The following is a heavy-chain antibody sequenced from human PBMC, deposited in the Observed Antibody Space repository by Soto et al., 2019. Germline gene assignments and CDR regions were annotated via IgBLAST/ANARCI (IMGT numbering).Heavy chain of an antibody. CDR3: ARAIHEVSRGPVYYYYYYMDV. CDR1: GYTFTSYD. J-gene: IGHJ6*03. Sequence: GASVKVSCKASGYTFTSYDINWVRQATGQGLEWMGWMNPNSGNTGYAQKFQGRVTMTRNTSISTAYMELSSLRSEDTAVYYCARAIHEVSRGPVYYYYYYMDVWGKGTTVTVSS. V-gene: IGHV1-8*01. D-gene: IGHD2-2*01. CDR2: MNPNSGNT.